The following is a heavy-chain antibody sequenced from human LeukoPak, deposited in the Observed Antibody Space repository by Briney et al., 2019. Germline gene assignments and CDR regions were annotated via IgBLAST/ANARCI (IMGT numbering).Heavy chain of an antibody. Sequence: GASVKVSCKASGYTFTGYYMHWVRQAPGQGLEWMGWINPNSGGTNYAQKFQGRVTMTRDTSISTAYMELSRLRSDDTAVYYCARYDFAGSGGRDYWGQGTLVTVSS. CDR1: GYTFTGYY. J-gene: IGHJ4*02. CDR2: INPNSGGT. D-gene: IGHD3-3*01. CDR3: ARYDFAGSGGRDY. V-gene: IGHV1-2*02.